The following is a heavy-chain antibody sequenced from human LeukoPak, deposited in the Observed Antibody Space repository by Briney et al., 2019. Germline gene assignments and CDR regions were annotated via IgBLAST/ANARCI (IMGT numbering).Heavy chain of an antibody. D-gene: IGHD1-26*01. CDR1: EFTFSSYG. V-gene: IGHV3-23*01. Sequence: PGGSLRLSCAASEFTFSSYGMSWVRQAPGKGLEWVSAISGSGGSTYYADSVKGRFTISRDNSKNTLYLQMNSLRAEDTAVYYCAKDLGYNGFEPSVDYWGQGTLVTVSS. CDR3: AKDLGYNGFEPSVDY. J-gene: IGHJ4*02. CDR2: ISGSGGST.